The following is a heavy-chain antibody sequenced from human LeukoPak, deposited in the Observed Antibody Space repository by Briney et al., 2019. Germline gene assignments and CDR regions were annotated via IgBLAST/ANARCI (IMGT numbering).Heavy chain of an antibody. V-gene: IGHV3-48*03. Sequence: TGGSLRLSCAASGFTFSSYEMNWVRQAPGKGLEWVSYISSSGSTVYYADSLKGRFTISRDNAKNSLYLQMNSLRAEDTAVYYCASATITFHCFDYWGQGTLVTVSS. D-gene: IGHD5-12*01. CDR1: GFTFSSYE. J-gene: IGHJ4*02. CDR2: ISSSGSTV. CDR3: ASATITFHCFDY.